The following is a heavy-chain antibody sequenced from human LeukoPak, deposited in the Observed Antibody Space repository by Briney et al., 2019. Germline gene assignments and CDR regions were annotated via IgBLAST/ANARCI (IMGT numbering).Heavy chain of an antibody. Sequence: ASVKVSCKVSGCTLTELSMHWVRQAPGKGLEWMGGFDPEDGETIYAQKFQGRDTMTEDTSTDTAYMELSSLRSEDTAVYYCATASYWYFDLWGRGTLVTVSS. CDR2: FDPEDGET. CDR3: ATASYWYFDL. J-gene: IGHJ2*01. CDR1: GCTLTELS. V-gene: IGHV1-24*01.